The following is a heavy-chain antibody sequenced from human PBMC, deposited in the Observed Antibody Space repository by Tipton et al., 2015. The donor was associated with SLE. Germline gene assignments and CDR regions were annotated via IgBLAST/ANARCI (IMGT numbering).Heavy chain of an antibody. CDR3: ARDIGGRGGDCYAFDI. V-gene: IGHV4-61*02. D-gene: IGHD2-21*01. J-gene: IGHJ3*02. CDR1: GGSISSGSYY. Sequence: LRLSCTVSGGSISSGSYYWSLLRHPAGKGLEWIGRIYTSARTNYNPSLKRRVTISVDTSKNQFSLKLISVTAADTAVYYCARDIGGRGGDCYAFDIWGQGTMVTVSS. CDR2: IYTSART.